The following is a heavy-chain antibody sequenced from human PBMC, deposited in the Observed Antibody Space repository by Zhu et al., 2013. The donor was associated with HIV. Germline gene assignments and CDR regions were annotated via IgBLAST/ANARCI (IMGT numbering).Heavy chain of an antibody. CDR3: PREDYRMGXPFDLV. J-gene: IGHJ4*02. Sequence: QVQLLQSESQVKKPGASLRLSCQASNYSFNAYYVHWLRQAPGQGLQWIGYINPQNGDTNYAQDFRGSDPEQGHVPYTAYMELRKMTFDDTALYFVPREDYRMGXPFDLVGDQGALV. CDR1: NYSFNAYY. V-gene: IGHV1-2*02. CDR2: INPQNGDT. D-gene: IGHD3-9*01.